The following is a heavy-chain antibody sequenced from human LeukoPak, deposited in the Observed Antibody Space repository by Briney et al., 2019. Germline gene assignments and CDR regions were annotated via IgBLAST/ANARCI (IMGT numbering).Heavy chain of an antibody. V-gene: IGHV4-39*07. CDR3: AREKRITMVRGVWNWFDP. J-gene: IGHJ5*02. Sequence: SQTLSLTCTVSGGSISSGSYYWSWIRQPPGKGLEWIGEINHSGSTNYNPSLKSRVTISVDTSKNQFSLKLSSVTAADTAVYYCAREKRITMVRGVWNWFDPWGQGTLVTVSS. CDR2: INHSGST. D-gene: IGHD3-10*01. CDR1: GGSISSGSYY.